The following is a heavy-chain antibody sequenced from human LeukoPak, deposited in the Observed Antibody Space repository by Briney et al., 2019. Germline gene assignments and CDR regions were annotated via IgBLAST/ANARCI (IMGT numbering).Heavy chain of an antibody. D-gene: IGHD4-17*01. CDR3: VKYGDYKFDP. J-gene: IGHJ5*02. CDR1: GFTFSSYS. CDR2: ISYDGSHK. V-gene: IGHV3-30*04. Sequence: GRSLRLSCAASGFTFSSYSMHWVRQAPGKGLEWVALISYDGSHKYYADTVKGRVTISRDNAKNTLYLQMNSLRAEDTAVYYCVKYGDYKFDPWGQGTLVTVSS.